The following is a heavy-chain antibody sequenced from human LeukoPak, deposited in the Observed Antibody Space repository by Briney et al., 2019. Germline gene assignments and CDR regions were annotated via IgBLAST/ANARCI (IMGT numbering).Heavy chain of an antibody. CDR3: AKATCVSNADAVW. CDR1: GFSFSNYA. Sequence: GGSLRLPCAASGFSFSNYAMSWFRQAPARGPELVSSIRGGDETFYADSLKGRFTLSRDDSRNTVYLQLNNLRVEDTAIYFYAKATCVSNADAVWWGRGTQVTVSS. V-gene: IGHV3-23*01. D-gene: IGHD1-1*01. CDR2: IRGGDET. J-gene: IGHJ4*02.